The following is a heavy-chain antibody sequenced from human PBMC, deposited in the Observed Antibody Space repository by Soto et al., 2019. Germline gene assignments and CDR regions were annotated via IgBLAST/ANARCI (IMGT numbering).Heavy chain of an antibody. CDR2: ISGSGGST. CDR3: AKDQTGYSSSWYSY. D-gene: IGHD6-13*01. Sequence: EVQLLESGGGLVQPGGSLRLSCAASGFTFSSYAMSWVRQAPGKGLEWVSAISGSGGSTYYADSVKGRFTISRDNSKNTLYMQMNSLRAEDTAVYYCAKDQTGYSSSWYSYWGQGTLVTVSS. J-gene: IGHJ4*02. V-gene: IGHV3-23*01. CDR1: GFTFSSYA.